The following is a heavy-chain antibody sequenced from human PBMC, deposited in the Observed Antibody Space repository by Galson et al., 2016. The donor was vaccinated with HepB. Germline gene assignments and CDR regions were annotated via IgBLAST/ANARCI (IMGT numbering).Heavy chain of an antibody. CDR3: ARGIMAAHWGMDV. D-gene: IGHD3-16*01. CDR2: IREDSFEK. J-gene: IGHJ6*02. V-gene: IGHV3-7*03. Sequence: SLRLSCAAAGFNFYGYWMSWVCQAPGRGLEWMANIREDSFEKYYMESVKGRFTISRDNAKSSLFLQMNYLTAEDTGVYYCARGIMAAHWGMDVWGQGTTVIVSS. CDR1: GFNFYGYW.